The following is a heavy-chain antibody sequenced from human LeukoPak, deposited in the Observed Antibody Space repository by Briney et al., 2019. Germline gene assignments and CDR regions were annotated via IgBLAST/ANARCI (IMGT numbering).Heavy chain of an antibody. CDR3: AREDTAMVCYDY. Sequence: SETLSLTCTVSGGSISSYYWSWIRQPPGKGLEWIGYIYYSGSTNYNPSLKSRVTISVDTSKNQFSLKLSSVTGADTAVYYCAREDTAMVCYDYWGKGTLVTVSS. J-gene: IGHJ4*02. D-gene: IGHD5-18*01. CDR1: GGSISSYY. CDR2: IYYSGST. V-gene: IGHV4-59*01.